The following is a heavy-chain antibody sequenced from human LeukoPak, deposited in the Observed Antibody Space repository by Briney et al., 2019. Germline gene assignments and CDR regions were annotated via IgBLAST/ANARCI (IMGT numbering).Heavy chain of an antibody. V-gene: IGHV3-21*01. D-gene: IGHD5-18*01. Sequence: GGSLRLSCAASGFTFSSYSMTWVRQAPGKGLEWVSSISSSSYIYYADSVKGRFTISRDNAKNSLYLQMNSLRAEDTAVYYCARDGKQVIQLWSHFDYWGQGTLVTVSS. CDR1: GFTFSSYS. J-gene: IGHJ4*02. CDR2: ISSSSYI. CDR3: ARDGKQVIQLWSHFDY.